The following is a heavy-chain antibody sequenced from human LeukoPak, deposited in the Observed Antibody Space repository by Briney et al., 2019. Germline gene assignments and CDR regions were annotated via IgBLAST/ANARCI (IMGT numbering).Heavy chain of an antibody. CDR1: GYTFTGYY. CDR3: ASLRYSGYDWFDY. J-gene: IGHJ4*02. V-gene: IGHV1-2*02. D-gene: IGHD5-12*01. CDR2: INPNSGGT. Sequence: GASVKVSRKASGYTFTGYYMHWVRQAPGQGLEWMGWINPNSGGTNYAQKFQGRVTMTRDTSISTAYMELSRLRSDDTAVYYCASLRYSGYDWFDYWGQGTLVTVSS.